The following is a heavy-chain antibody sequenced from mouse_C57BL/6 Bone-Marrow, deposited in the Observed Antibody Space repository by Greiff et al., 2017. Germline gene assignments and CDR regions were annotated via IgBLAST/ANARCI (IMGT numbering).Heavy chain of an antibody. Sequence: VKLEESGGGLVQPGGSMKLSCAASGFTFSDAWMDWVRQSPEKGLEWVAEIRNKANNHATYYAESVKGRFTISRDDSKSSVYLQMNSLRAEDTGIYYCTRDGSSIYWYFDVWGTGTTVTVSS. J-gene: IGHJ1*03. V-gene: IGHV6-6*01. D-gene: IGHD1-1*01. CDR1: GFTFSDAW. CDR2: IRNKANNHAT. CDR3: TRDGSSIYWYFDV.